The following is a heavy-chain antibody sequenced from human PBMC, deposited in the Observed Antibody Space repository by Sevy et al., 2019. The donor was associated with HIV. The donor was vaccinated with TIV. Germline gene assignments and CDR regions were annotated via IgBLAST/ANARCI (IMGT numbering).Heavy chain of an antibody. CDR1: GFTFSIYW. CDR2: INSDGSST. D-gene: IGHD5-18*01. CDR3: VREGVGGYSYGFDY. V-gene: IGHV3-74*01. Sequence: GGSLRLSCAASGFTFSIYWMHWVRQVPGKGLVWVPRINSDGSSTRYADSVKGRFTFSRDNAKNTLYLQMNSLRAEDTAVYYCVREGVGGYSYGFDYWGQGTLVTVSS. J-gene: IGHJ4*02.